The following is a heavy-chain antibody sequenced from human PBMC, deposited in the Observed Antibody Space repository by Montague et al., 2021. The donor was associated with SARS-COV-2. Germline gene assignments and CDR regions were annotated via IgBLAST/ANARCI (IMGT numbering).Heavy chain of an antibody. V-gene: IGHV4-39*07. CDR1: GGSISSSSYY. CDR2: IYYSGST. J-gene: IGHJ4*02. Sequence: SETLSLTCAVTGGSISSSSYYWDWIRQPPGKGLEWIGSIYYSGSTYYNPSLKSRVTISVDTSKNQFSLKLSSVTAADTAVYYCARGGGWLSRRSYYFDYWGQGTLVTVSS. D-gene: IGHD3-22*01. CDR3: ARGGGWLSRRSYYFDY.